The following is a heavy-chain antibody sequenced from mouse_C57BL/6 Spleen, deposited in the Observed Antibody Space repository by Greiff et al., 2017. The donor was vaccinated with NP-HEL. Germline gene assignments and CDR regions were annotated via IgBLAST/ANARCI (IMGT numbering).Heavy chain of an antibody. CDR2: IYPGDGDT. J-gene: IGHJ2*01. CDR1: GYAFSSSW. V-gene: IGHV1-82*01. D-gene: IGHD1-1*01. Sequence: VQLQQSGPELVKPGASVKISCKASGYAFSSSWMNWVKQRPGKGLEWIGRIYPGDGDTNYNGKFKGKATLTADKSSSTAYMQLSSLTSEDSAVYFCARGGYYGFDYWGQGTTLTVSS. CDR3: ARGGYYGFDY.